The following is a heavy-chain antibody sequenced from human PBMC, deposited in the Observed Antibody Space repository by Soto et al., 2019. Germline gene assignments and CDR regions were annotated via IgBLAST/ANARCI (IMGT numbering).Heavy chain of an antibody. CDR3: ARDLGIVGATLQH. J-gene: IGHJ1*01. D-gene: IGHD1-26*01. CDR2: ISAYNGNT. V-gene: IGHV1-18*01. Sequence: QVQLVQSGAEVKKPGAAVKVSCNASGYTFTSYGISWVRQAPGQGLEWMGRISAYNGNTNYAQKLQGRATMTTDTTTSTAYMELGSLRSNDTAVYYCARDLGIVGATLQHWGRGTRVTVSS. CDR1: GYTFTSYG.